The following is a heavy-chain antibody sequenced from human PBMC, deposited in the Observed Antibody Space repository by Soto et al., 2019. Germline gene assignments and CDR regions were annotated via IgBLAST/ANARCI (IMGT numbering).Heavy chain of an antibody. D-gene: IGHD3-16*01. J-gene: IGHJ5*02. CDR1: GFTFSSYS. Sequence: GGSLRLSCAASGFTFSSYSMNWVRQAPGKGLEWVSSISSSSSYIYYADSVKGRFTISRDNAKNSLYLQMNSLRAEDTAVYYCVYYCGRSGSSPGYWFDPWGQGIPVTVSS. CDR3: VYYCGRSGSSPGYWFDP. CDR2: ISSSSSYI. V-gene: IGHV3-21*01.